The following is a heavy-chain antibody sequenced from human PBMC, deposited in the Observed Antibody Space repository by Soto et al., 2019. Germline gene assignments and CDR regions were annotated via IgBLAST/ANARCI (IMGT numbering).Heavy chain of an antibody. CDR1: GDSGFSFSSYG. CDR2: ISHDGSNR. J-gene: IGHJ6*02. Sequence: QVHLVESGGGVVQPGGSLRLSCAASGDSGFSFSSYGIHWVRQAPGKGLEWVSVISHDGSNRHFADSVKGRFAVSRDDAMHTVYLQMNALRPEDTAVYYCAKDRMVTSYCYGRDVWGPGTTVTVSS. CDR3: AKDRMVTSYCYGRDV. V-gene: IGHV3-30*18. D-gene: IGHD5-18*01.